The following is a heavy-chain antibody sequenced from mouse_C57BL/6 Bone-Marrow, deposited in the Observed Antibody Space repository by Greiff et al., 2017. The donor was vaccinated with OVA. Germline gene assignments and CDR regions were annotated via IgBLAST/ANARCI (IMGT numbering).Heavy chain of an antibody. Sequence: VKLQESGTELVKPGASVKLSCKASGYTFTSYWMHWVKQRPGQGLEWIGNINPSNGGTNYNEKFKSKATLTVDKSSSTAYMQLSSLTSEDSAVYYCARGLHYGYAMDYWGQGTSVTVSS. D-gene: IGHD1-1*01. CDR2: INPSNGGT. CDR1: GYTFTSYW. CDR3: ARGLHYGYAMDY. J-gene: IGHJ4*01. V-gene: IGHV1-53*01.